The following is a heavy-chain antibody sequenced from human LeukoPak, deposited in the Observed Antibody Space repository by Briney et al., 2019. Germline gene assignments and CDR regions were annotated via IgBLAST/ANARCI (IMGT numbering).Heavy chain of an antibody. J-gene: IGHJ4*02. CDR2: ISSSGSTI. CDR3: AGDRGNKYSYGPIDY. V-gene: IGHV3-48*03. D-gene: IGHD5-18*01. Sequence: GGSLRLSCAASGFTFSSYEMNWVRQAPGKGLEWVSYISSSGSTIYYADSVKGRFTISRDNAKNSLYLQMNSLGAEDTAVYYCAGDRGNKYSYGPIDYWGQGTLVTVSS. CDR1: GFTFSSYE.